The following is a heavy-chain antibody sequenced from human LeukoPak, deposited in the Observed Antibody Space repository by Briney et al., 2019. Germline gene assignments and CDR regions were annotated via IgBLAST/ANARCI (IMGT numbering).Heavy chain of an antibody. D-gene: IGHD3-22*01. Sequence: GGSLRLSCAASGFTFSSYAMSWVRQAPGKGLEWVSAISGSGGSTYYADSVKGRFTISRDNSKNTLYLQMNSLRAEDTAVYYCARSVRYYDSSGYYYSFDYWGQGTLVTVSS. CDR2: ISGSGGST. CDR1: GFTFSSYA. CDR3: ARSVRYYDSSGYYYSFDY. J-gene: IGHJ4*02. V-gene: IGHV3-23*01.